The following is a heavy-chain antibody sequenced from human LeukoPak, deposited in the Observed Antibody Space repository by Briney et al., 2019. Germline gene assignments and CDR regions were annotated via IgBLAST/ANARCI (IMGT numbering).Heavy chain of an antibody. CDR3: ARVYTRYCSSTSCYPDY. D-gene: IGHD2-2*01. J-gene: IGHJ4*02. V-gene: IGHV3-33*01. CDR1: GFTFSSYG. CDR2: IWYDGSNK. Sequence: GGSLRLSCAASGFTFSSYGMHWVRQAPGKGLEWVAVIWYDGSNKYYADSVKGRFTISRDNSKNTLYLQMNSLRAEDTAVYYCARVYTRYCSSTSCYPDYWGQGTLVTVSS.